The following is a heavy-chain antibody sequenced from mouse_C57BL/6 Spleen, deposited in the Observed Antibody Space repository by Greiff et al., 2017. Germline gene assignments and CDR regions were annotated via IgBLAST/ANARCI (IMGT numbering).Heavy chain of an antibody. CDR3: ARTDDSHWYFDV. CDR2: INPNNGGT. Sequence: VQLKESGPELVKPGASVKMSCKASGYTFTDYNMHWVKQSHGKSLEWIGYINPNNGGTSYNQKFKGKATLTVNKSSSTAYMELRSLTSEDSAVYYCARTDDSHWYFDVWGTGTTVTVSS. CDR1: GYTFTDYN. D-gene: IGHD2-12*01. V-gene: IGHV1-22*01. J-gene: IGHJ1*03.